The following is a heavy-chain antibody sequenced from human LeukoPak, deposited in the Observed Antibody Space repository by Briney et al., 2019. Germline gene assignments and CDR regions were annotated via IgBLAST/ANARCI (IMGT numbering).Heavy chain of an antibody. CDR2: VRYSGTT. D-gene: IGHD3-22*01. V-gene: IGHV4-39*01. CDR1: SGSLSSTSDY. CDR3: ARHYYDSSGYRRDYYFDY. J-gene: IGHJ4*02. Sequence: PSETLSLTCTVSSGSLSSTSDYWGWIRQPPGKGLEWIGSVRYSGTTYYSPSLKSRLTMSVDTSRNQFSLKLSSVTATDTAVYFCARHYYDSSGYRRDYYFDYWGQGTLVTVSS.